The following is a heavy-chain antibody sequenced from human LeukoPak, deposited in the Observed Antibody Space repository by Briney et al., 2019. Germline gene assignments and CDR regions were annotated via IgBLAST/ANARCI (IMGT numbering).Heavy chain of an antibody. D-gene: IGHD3-3*01. CDR1: GFTVSSNY. CDR3: ARESNNYDFWSGYYVSFFDY. Sequence: PGGSLRLSCAASGFTVSSNYMSWVRQAPGKGLEWVSVIYSGGSTYYADSVKGRFTISRDNAKNSLYLQMNSLRAEDTAVYYCARESNNYDFWSGYYVSFFDYWGQGTLVTVSS. CDR2: IYSGGST. J-gene: IGHJ4*02. V-gene: IGHV3-53*01.